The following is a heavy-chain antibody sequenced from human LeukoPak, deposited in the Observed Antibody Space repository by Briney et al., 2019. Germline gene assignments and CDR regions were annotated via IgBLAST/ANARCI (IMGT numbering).Heavy chain of an antibody. CDR3: ARLIRVAPRGLPQGYMDV. V-gene: IGHV1-69*05. D-gene: IGHD2/OR15-2a*01. CDR1: GGTFSSYA. J-gene: IGHJ6*03. Sequence: SVKVSCKASGGTFSSYAISWVRQAPGQGLEWMGGIIPIFGTANYAQKFQGRVTITTDESTSTAYMELSSLRSEDTAVYYCARLIRVAPRGLPQGYMDVWGKGTTVTVSS. CDR2: IIPIFGTA.